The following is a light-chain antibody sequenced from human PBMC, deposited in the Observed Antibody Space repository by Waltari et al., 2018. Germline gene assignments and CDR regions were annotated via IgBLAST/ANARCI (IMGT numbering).Light chain of an antibody. CDR1: SPNLVSTY. CDR3: AAWDDSLSVL. J-gene: IGLJ3*02. V-gene: IGLV1-47*01. CDR2: RNN. Sequence: QSVLTPPPSASGTPGQRVTTTCSATSPNLVSTYVHWYQQLPGTAPKLLIYRNNQRPSGVPDRFSGSKSGTSASLAISGLRSEDEADYYCAAWDDSLSVLFGGGTKLTVL.